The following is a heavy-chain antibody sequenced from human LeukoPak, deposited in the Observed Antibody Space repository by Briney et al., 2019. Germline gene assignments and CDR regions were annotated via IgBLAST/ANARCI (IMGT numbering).Heavy chain of an antibody. CDR1: GFSFRTSG. Sequence: GRSLRLSCAASGFSFRTSGMHWVRQAPGKGLEWVAIDGTNTYYADSVKGRFTISRDNSKNTLYLQMNSLSGEDTAVHYCVRDKDWYFDYWGQGTLVTVSS. CDR2: DGTNT. V-gene: IGHV3-30*12. J-gene: IGHJ4*02. CDR3: VRDKDWYFDY. D-gene: IGHD3/OR15-3a*01.